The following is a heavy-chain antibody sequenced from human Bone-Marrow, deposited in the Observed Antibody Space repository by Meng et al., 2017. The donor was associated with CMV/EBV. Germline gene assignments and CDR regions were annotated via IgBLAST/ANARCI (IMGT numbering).Heavy chain of an antibody. J-gene: IGHJ2*01. V-gene: IGHV3-7*01. CDR3: AREYYYCSSTSCPYWYFDL. CDR2: IKQDGSEK. D-gene: IGHD2-2*01. Sequence: GESLKISCAASGFTFSSYWMSWVRQAPGKGLEWVANIKQDGSEKYYVDSVKGRFTISRDNAKNSLYLQMNSLRAEDTAVYYCAREYYYCSSTSCPYWYFDLCGRGTLVTASS. CDR1: GFTFSSYW.